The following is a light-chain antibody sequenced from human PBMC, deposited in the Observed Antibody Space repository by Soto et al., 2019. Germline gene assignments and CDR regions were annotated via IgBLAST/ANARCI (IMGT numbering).Light chain of an antibody. CDR1: SSDVGGYNS. CDR2: DVV. CDR3: SSFTSSMTNV. V-gene: IGLV2-14*03. Sequence: QSALTQPASVSGSPGESITISCTGTSSDVGGYNSLSWYQHQPVKPPKLILYDVVARPSGVSYRVSGSKSGNTASLTISGLQAADEADYFCSSFTSSMTNVFGSGTKLTVL. J-gene: IGLJ6*01.